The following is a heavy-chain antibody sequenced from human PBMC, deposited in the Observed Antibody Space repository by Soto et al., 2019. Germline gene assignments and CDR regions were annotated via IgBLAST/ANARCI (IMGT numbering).Heavy chain of an antibody. Sequence: EVQLVESGGGLVKPGGSLRLSCAASGFTFSSYSMNWVRQAPGKGLEWVSSISSSSSYIYYADTVKGRFTISRDNAKNSLYLQMNSLRAEDTAVYYCARDSPTYYDDGSGSAYFDYWGQGTLVTVSS. D-gene: IGHD3-22*01. J-gene: IGHJ4*02. V-gene: IGHV3-21*01. CDR1: GFTFSSYS. CDR3: ARDSPTYYDDGSGSAYFDY. CDR2: ISSSSSYI.